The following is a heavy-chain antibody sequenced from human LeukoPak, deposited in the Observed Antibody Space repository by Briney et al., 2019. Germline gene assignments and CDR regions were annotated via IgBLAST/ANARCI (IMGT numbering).Heavy chain of an antibody. Sequence: SVKVSCKASGYTFTGYYMHWVRQAPGQGLEWMGRIIPILGIANYAQKFQGRVTITADKSTSIAYMELSSLRSEDTAVYYCARGREYSSSSYEDAFDIWGQGTMVTVSS. CDR1: GYTFTGYY. V-gene: IGHV1-69*04. D-gene: IGHD6-13*01. CDR2: IIPILGIA. CDR3: ARGREYSSSSYEDAFDI. J-gene: IGHJ3*02.